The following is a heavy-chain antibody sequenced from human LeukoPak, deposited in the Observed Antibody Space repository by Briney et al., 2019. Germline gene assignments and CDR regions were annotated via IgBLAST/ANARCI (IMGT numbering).Heavy chain of an antibody. Sequence: GGSLRLSCAASGFTLSSFAMSWVRQAPGKGLEWVSGISGSGGSTYYADSVKGRFTISRDNPKNTLFLQMNSLRAEDTAVYYCAYPASGYWGQGTLVTVSS. CDR3: AYPASGY. V-gene: IGHV3-23*01. J-gene: IGHJ4*02. CDR1: GFTLSSFA. CDR2: ISGSGGST.